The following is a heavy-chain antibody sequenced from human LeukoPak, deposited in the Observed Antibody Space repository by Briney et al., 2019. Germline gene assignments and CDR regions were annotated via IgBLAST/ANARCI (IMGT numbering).Heavy chain of an antibody. V-gene: IGHV3-30*18. J-gene: IGHJ6*02. CDR3: AKVYYYDSSGYSIGRYYYYGMDV. D-gene: IGHD3-22*01. CDR1: GFTFSSYG. CDR2: IPYDGSNK. Sequence: GGSLRLSCAASGFTFSSYGMHWVRQAPGKGLEWVAVIPYDGSNKYYADSVKGRFTISRDNSKNTLYLQMNSLRAEDTAVYYCAKVYYYDSSGYSIGRYYYYGMDVWGQGTTVTVSS.